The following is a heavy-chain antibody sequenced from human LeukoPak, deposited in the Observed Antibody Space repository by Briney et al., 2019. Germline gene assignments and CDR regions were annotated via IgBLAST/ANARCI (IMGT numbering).Heavy chain of an antibody. CDR1: GGTFSSYA. J-gene: IGHJ4*02. CDR2: IIPIFGTA. D-gene: IGHD3-22*01. Sequence: ASVKVSCKASGGTFSSYAISWVRQAPGQGLEWMGGIIPIFGTANYAQKFQGRVTITTDESTSTAYMELSSLRSEDAAVYYCARTDRLDCYDSNSYFPSFDYWGQGTLVTVSS. CDR3: ARTDRLDCYDSNSYFPSFDY. V-gene: IGHV1-69*05.